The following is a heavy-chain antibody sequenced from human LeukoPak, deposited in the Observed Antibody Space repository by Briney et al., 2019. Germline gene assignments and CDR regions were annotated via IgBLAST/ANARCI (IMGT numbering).Heavy chain of an antibody. CDR1: GLIFSSYW. Sequence: GGSLRLSCEASGLIFSSYWMSWVRQAPGKGLEWVSSISSGSRRIHYADSMRGRFTISRDNAKSSVYLQMHNLRVEDTATYFCARVVLDHFWGRGTLVTVSS. J-gene: IGHJ4*02. CDR3: ARVVLDHF. V-gene: IGHV3-21*06. D-gene: IGHD6-6*01. CDR2: ISSGSRRI.